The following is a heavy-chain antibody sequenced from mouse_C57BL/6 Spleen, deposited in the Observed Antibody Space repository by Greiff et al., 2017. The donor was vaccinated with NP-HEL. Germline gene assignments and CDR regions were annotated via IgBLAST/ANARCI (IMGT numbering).Heavy chain of an antibody. Sequence: QVQLQQPGAELVKPGASVKLSCKASGYTFTSYWMQWVKQRPGQGLEWIGEIDPSDSYTNYNQKFKGKATLTVDTSSSTAYMQLSSLTSEDSAVYYCARRGLLSYAMDYWGQGTSVTVSS. CDR3: ARRGLLSYAMDY. CDR1: GYTFTSYW. D-gene: IGHD2-3*01. J-gene: IGHJ4*01. V-gene: IGHV1-50*01. CDR2: IDPSDSYT.